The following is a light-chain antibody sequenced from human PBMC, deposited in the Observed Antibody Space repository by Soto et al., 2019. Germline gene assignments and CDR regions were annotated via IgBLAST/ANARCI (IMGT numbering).Light chain of an antibody. CDR1: QGISSY. J-gene: IGKJ2*01. Sequence: IQLTQSPSSLSASVGDRVTITCRASQGISSYFAWYQQKPGKAPKVLIYAASTLQNGVPPRFSGSGSGTDFTLTISSLQPEDFAAYYCQQLNAYPYTFGQGTQLEIK. CDR3: QQLNAYPYT. CDR2: AAS. V-gene: IGKV1-9*01.